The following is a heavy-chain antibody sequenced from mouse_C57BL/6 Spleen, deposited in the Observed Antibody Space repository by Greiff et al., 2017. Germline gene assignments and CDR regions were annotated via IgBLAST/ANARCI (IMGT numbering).Heavy chain of an antibody. D-gene: IGHD1-1*01. CDR2: IYPGDGDT. J-gene: IGHJ2*01. V-gene: IGHV1-82*01. CDR3: ARWGLLRFDFDY. Sequence: VMLVESGPELVKPGASVKISCKASGYAFSSSWMNWVKQRPGKGLEWIGRIYPGDGDTNYNGKFKGKATLTADKSSSTAYMQLSSLTSEDSAVYFCARWGLLRFDFDYWGQGTTLTVSS. CDR1: GYAFSSSW.